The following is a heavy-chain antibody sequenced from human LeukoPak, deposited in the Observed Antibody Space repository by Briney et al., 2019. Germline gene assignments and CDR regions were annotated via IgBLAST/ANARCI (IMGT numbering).Heavy chain of an antibody. CDR1: GFTFSSYA. Sequence: PGGSLRLSCAASGFTFSSYAMSWVRQAPGKGLEWVSAISGSGGSTYYADSVKGRFTISRDNSKNTLYLQMNSLRAEDTAVYYCAKGRGYCSSTSCYTGAGFGDYWGQGTLVTVSS. V-gene: IGHV3-23*01. J-gene: IGHJ4*02. CDR3: AKGRGYCSSTSCYTGAGFGDY. CDR2: ISGSGGST. D-gene: IGHD2-2*02.